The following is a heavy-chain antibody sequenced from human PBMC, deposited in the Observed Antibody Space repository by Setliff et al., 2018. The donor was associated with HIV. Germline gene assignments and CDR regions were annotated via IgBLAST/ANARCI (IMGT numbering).Heavy chain of an antibody. CDR3: ARAGRGGGSYWTFDY. J-gene: IGHJ4*02. D-gene: IGHD1-26*01. CDR1: GYSFTSYW. CDR2: IFPSDSDT. Sequence: PGESLKISCKGFGYSFTSYWIGWVRQMPGNGLEWMGIIFPSDSDTRYSPSFEGQVTISADKSTNTAYLQWSSLKASDTGMYYCARAGRGGGSYWTFDYWGQGTL. V-gene: IGHV5-51*01.